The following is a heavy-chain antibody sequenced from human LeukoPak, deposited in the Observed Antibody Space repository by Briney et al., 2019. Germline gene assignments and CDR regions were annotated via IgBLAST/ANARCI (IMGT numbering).Heavy chain of an antibody. D-gene: IGHD3-9*01. CDR1: GFTFDDYA. J-gene: IGHJ6*02. V-gene: IGHV3-9*01. CDR3: AKDGGFDWLSHYGMDV. CDR2: ISWNSGSI. Sequence: GGSLRLSCAASGFTFDDYAMDWVRQAPGKGLEWVSGISWNSGSIGYADSVKGRFTISRDNAKNSLYLQMNSLRAEDTALYYCAKDGGFDWLSHYGMDVWGQGTTVTVSS.